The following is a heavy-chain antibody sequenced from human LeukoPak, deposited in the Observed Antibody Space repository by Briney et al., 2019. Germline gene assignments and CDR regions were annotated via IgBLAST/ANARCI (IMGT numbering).Heavy chain of an antibody. CDR3: ARDLIPIFGYYDSSGYHQAFGY. Sequence: SETLSLTCTVSGGSISSYYWSWIRQPPGKGLEWIGSIYYSGSTYYNPSLKSRVTISVDTSKNQFSPKLSSVTAADTAVYYCARDLIPIFGYYDSSGYHQAFGYWGQGTLVTVSS. D-gene: IGHD3-22*01. V-gene: IGHV4-59*12. CDR1: GGSISSYY. J-gene: IGHJ4*02. CDR2: IYYSGST.